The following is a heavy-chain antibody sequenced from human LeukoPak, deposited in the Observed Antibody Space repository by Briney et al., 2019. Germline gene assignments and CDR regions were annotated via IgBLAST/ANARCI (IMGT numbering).Heavy chain of an antibody. Sequence: PSETLSLTCAVYGGSFSGYYWSWLRQPPGKGLEWIGEINHSGSTNYNPSLKSRVTISVDTSKNQFSMKLSSVTAADTAVYYCARRLPYCSSTSCYYYYMDVRGKGTTVTVSS. CDR1: GGSFSGYY. J-gene: IGHJ6*03. D-gene: IGHD2-2*01. V-gene: IGHV4-34*01. CDR2: INHSGST. CDR3: ARRLPYCSSTSCYYYYMDV.